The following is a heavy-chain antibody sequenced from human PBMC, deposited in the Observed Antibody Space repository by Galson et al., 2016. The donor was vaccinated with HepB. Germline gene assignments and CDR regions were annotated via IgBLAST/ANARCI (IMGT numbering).Heavy chain of an antibody. D-gene: IGHD7-27*01. CDR3: AHRRHWGSRLGYYCDF. Sequence: PALVKPTQTLTLTCTVSGFSLNTSGVGVGWIRQPPGKALEWLAVIYWDNDKRYSPPLRNRLTITKDISKNQVALIMTNMDPVDTATYYCAHRRHWGSRLGYYCDFWGQGILVTVSS. CDR2: IYWDNDK. J-gene: IGHJ4*02. CDR1: GFSLNTSGVG. V-gene: IGHV2-5*02.